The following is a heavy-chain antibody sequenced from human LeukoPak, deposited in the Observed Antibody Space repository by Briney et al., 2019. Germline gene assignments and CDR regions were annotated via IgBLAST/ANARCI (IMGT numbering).Heavy chain of an antibody. V-gene: IGHV1-18*01. CDR2: ISAYDGNT. D-gene: IGHD3-22*01. CDR1: GYTFTSHG. Sequence: GASVKVSCKCSGYTFTSHGIIWVRQAPGQGLEWMGCISAYDGNTRYAQRVQGRVTMTTDTSTSTAYMELRSLRSDDTAVYYCARRRRLLGYYDSSGYYYSYYFDYWGQGTLVTVSS. J-gene: IGHJ4*02. CDR3: ARRRRLLGYYDSSGYYYSYYFDY.